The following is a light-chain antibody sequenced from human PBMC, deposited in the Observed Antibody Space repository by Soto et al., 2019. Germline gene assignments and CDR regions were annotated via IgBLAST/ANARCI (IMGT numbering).Light chain of an antibody. CDR3: MQGTYWPPYT. CDR1: QSLEHRDGNTY. J-gene: IGKJ2*01. V-gene: IGKV2-30*02. Sequence: DVVMTQSQLSLPVTLGQPASISCRSSQSLEHRDGNTYLNWFQQRPGQSPRRLLYKVSNRDSGVPDRFSGSGSGTDFSLQISRVEDEDVWVYYCMQGTYWPPYTFGQGTKLEIK. CDR2: KVS.